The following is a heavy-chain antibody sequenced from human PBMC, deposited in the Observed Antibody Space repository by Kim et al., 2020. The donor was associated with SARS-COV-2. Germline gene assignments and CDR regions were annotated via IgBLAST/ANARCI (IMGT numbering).Heavy chain of an antibody. Sequence: GGSLRLSCAASGFTFSSYSMNWVRQAPGKGLEWVSSISSSSSYIYYADSVKGRFTISRDNAKNSLYLQMNSLRAEDTAVYYCARGWLQKRGVDYWGQGTLVTVSS. CDR3: ARGWLQKRGVDY. CDR2: ISSSSSYI. V-gene: IGHV3-21*01. D-gene: IGHD5-12*01. CDR1: GFTFSSYS. J-gene: IGHJ4*02.